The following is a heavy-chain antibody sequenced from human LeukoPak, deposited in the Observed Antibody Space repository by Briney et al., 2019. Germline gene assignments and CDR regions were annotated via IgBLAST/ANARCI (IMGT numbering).Heavy chain of an antibody. CDR2: IYHSGST. CDR3: ARDSTYCSSTSCYKDFDY. V-gene: IGHV4-38-2*02. D-gene: IGHD2-2*02. Sequence: SETLSLTCTVSGYSISSGYYGGWIRQPPGKGLEWIGSIYHSGSTYYNPSLKSRVTISVDTSKNQFSLKLSSVTAADTAVYYCARDSTYCSSTSCYKDFDYWGQGTLVTVSS. J-gene: IGHJ4*02. CDR1: GYSISSGYY.